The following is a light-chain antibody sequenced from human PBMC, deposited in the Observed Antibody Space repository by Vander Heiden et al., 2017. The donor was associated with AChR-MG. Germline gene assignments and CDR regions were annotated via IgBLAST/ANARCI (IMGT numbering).Light chain of an antibody. J-gene: IGLJ1*01. CDR1: SLAFNP. V-gene: IGLV1-44*01. Sequence: QSVLTQPPSASGNPGQRVTISCSGTSLAFNPVNWYQQLPGTAPSLLIYSNNQRPSGVPDRCSGSKSGASASLAIRGLQSEDEADYYCASWNDGHYVFGPGTKVTVL. CDR2: SNN. CDR3: ASWNDGHYV.